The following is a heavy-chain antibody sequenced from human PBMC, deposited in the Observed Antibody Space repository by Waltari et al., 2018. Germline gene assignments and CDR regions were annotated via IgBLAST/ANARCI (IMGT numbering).Heavy chain of an antibody. J-gene: IGHJ4*02. D-gene: IGHD1-1*01. Sequence: QVQLQESGPGLVKPSQTLSLTCTVSGGSIRRGGYSWRWIPQHPGKGLEWIGYIYYSGSTYYNPSLKSRVTISVDTSKNQFSLKLSSVTAADTAVYYCARHLSDTEHNQYYFDYWGQGTLVTVSS. CDR3: ARHLSDTEHNQYYFDY. V-gene: IGHV4-31*03. CDR1: GGSIRRGGYS. CDR2: IYYSGST.